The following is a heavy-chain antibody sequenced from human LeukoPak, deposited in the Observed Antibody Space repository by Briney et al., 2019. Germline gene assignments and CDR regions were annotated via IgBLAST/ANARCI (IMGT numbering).Heavy chain of an antibody. CDR3: AKGSSGYFADL. CDR1: GFIFNNYG. V-gene: IGHV3-23*01. J-gene: IGHJ5*02. Sequence: GSLRPSCAASGFIFNNYGLIWVRQAPGKGLEWVSAISNDGGGTQYADFVEGRFTISRDNSKNTLFLQMSSLRAEDTALYYCAKGSSGYFADLWGQGTLVTVSS. D-gene: IGHD3-22*01. CDR2: ISNDGGGT.